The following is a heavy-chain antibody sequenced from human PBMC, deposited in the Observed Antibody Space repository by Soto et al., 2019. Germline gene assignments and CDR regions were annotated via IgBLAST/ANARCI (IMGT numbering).Heavy chain of an antibody. J-gene: IGHJ4*02. V-gene: IGHV3-30*18. CDR2: ISHDGSNK. Sequence: QVQLVESGGGVIQPGRSLKLSCGASGFTFSTYGMHWVRQAPGKGLEWVAVISHDGSNKYYADSVKGRFTISRDNSKNTLYLPMNSLKPDDTAVYYCANGYRSGWYYFDYWGQGTLVTVSS. D-gene: IGHD6-19*01. CDR3: ANGYRSGWYYFDY. CDR1: GFTFSTYG.